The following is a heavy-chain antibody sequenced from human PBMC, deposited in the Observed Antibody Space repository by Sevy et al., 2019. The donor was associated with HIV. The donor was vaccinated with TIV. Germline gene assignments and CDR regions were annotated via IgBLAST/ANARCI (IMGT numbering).Heavy chain of an antibody. CDR3: ARSSYYGSGSYYFDY. J-gene: IGHJ4*02. V-gene: IGHV4-34*01. Sequence: SETLSLTCAVYGGSFSGYYWNWIRQPPGKGLEWMGEINHGGSTNYNPSLKGQVSISVDTSRNQFSLKLGSVTAADTAVYYCARSSYYGSGSYYFDYWGQGTLVTVSS. D-gene: IGHD3-10*01. CDR2: INHGGST. CDR1: GGSFSGYY.